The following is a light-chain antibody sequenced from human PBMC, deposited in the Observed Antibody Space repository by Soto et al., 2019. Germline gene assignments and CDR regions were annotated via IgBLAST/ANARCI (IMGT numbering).Light chain of an antibody. CDR2: GAS. CDR3: QQYNTWPLT. Sequence: IVMTHSQATLSVSPGQRYTLSCRARQSVSSHLAWYQQKPGQPPRLLIYGASTRATGIPARFSGSGSETDFTLTISSLQSEDFAVYYCQQYNTWPLTFGAGTKVDI. CDR1: QSVSSH. J-gene: IGKJ4*01. V-gene: IGKV3-15*01.